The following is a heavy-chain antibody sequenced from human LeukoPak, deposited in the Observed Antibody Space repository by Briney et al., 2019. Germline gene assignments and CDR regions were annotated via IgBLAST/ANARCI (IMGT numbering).Heavy chain of an antibody. J-gene: IGHJ4*02. CDR2: VTSSGGST. Sequence: GGSLRLSCAASGFTFSGYSMTWVRQAPGKGLEWVSTVTSSGGSTYYADSVKGRFTISRDNSKNTLYLQMNSLRAEDTAVYYCAKGKQQWPRRDYFDYWGQGTLVTVSS. D-gene: IGHD6-19*01. CDR1: GFTFSGYS. CDR3: AKGKQQWPRRDYFDY. V-gene: IGHV3-23*01.